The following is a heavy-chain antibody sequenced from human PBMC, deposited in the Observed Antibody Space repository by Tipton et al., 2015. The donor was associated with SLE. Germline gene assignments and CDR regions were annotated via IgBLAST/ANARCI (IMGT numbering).Heavy chain of an antibody. CDR3: ASQRPNDYARFGGY. D-gene: IGHD3-10*01. CDR2: ISGSGGST. J-gene: IGHJ4*02. Sequence: SLRLSCAASGFTFSSYAMSWVRQAPGKGLEWVSAISGSGGSTYYADSVKGRFTISRDNSKNTLYLQMNSLRAEDTAVYYCASQRPNDYARFGGYWGQGTLVTVSS. V-gene: IGHV3-23*01. CDR1: GFTFSSYA.